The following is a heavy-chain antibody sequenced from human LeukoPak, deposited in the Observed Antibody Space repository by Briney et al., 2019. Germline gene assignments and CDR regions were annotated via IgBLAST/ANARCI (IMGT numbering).Heavy chain of an antibody. CDR1: GFTFSSYW. J-gene: IGHJ4*02. CDR3: ARDLISVGSTYFDY. CDR2: IWYDGSNK. D-gene: IGHD1-26*01. V-gene: IGHV3-33*08. Sequence: GGSLRLSCAASGFTFSSYWMSWVRQAPGKGLEWVAVIWYDGSNKYYADSVKGRFTISRDNSKNTLYLQMNSLRAEDTAVYYCARDLISVGSTYFDYWGQGTLVTVSS.